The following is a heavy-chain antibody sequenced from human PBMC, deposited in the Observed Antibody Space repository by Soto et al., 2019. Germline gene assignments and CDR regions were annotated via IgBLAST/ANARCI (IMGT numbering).Heavy chain of an antibody. Sequence: VQLSDSGGGLVQPGGSLRLSCLTSGFTFSDSSMNWVRQAPGQGLEWVSSIGLFERNTYYADSVKVRFTISRDNSKSTLYLQMNDLRVEDTSDYYCAIIPTFMVRTPRDNWGQRTPVTVSS. J-gene: IGHJ4*02. V-gene: IGHV3-23*01. CDR2: IGLFERNT. CDR1: GFTFSDSS. CDR3: AIIPTFMVRTPRDN. D-gene: IGHD2-21*01.